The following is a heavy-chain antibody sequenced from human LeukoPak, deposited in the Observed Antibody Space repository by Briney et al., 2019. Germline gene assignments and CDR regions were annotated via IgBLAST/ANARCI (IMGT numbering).Heavy chain of an antibody. CDR3: VREGPIRFLEQIDY. J-gene: IGHJ4*02. Sequence: TSETLSLTCSVPSYSISRGYYWGWIRQSPGKGLERIGNIYQSGSTSYNPSLKSRVTISLDMSKNQFSLKLSSVTAADTAVYYCVREGPIRFLEQIDYWGQGTLVTVSS. V-gene: IGHV4-38-2*02. CDR2: IYQSGST. D-gene: IGHD3-3*01. CDR1: SYSISRGYY.